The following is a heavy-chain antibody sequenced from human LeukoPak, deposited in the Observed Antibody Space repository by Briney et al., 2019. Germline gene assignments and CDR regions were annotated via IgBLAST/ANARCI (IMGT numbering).Heavy chain of an antibody. Sequence: PSETLSLTCTVSGGSISSSSYYWGWTRQPPGKGLQWIGSVYYSGNAYHNPSLKSRVSISVDTSKNQFSLKLSSVTAADTAVYYCARSWYYGSGRYYPDWFDPWGQGTLVAVSS. CDR3: ARSWYYGSGRYYPDWFDP. V-gene: IGHV4-39*01. CDR1: GGSISSSSYY. J-gene: IGHJ5*02. D-gene: IGHD3-10*01. CDR2: VYYSGNA.